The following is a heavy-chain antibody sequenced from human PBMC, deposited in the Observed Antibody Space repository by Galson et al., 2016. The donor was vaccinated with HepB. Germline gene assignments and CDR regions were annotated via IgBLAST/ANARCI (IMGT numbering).Heavy chain of an antibody. CDR3: VKYVGLDGFDY. D-gene: IGHD3/OR15-3a*01. CDR2: INAGGNNR. V-gene: IGHV3-23*01. Sequence: LRLSCAASGFTFSTYPMGWVRQAPGKGPEWVSGINAGGNNRYYSDSVKGRFAISRDNSKNTLYLQLDNLRGEDTAVYYCVKYVGLDGFDYWGQGTLVTVSS. J-gene: IGHJ4*02. CDR1: GFTFSTYP.